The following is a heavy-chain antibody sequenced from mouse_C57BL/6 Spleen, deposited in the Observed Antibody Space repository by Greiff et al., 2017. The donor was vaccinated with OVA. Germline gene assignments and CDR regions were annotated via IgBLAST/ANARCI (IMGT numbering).Heavy chain of an antibody. CDR1: GYTFTSYW. CDR3: ERSSDYVGDY. V-gene: IGHV1-69*01. J-gene: IGHJ4*01. Sequence: VQLQQPGAELVMPGASVKLSCKASGYTFTSYWMHWVKQRPGQGLEWIGEIDPSDSYTNYNQKFKGKSTLTVDKSSSTAYMQLSSLTSEDSAVYYCERSSDYVGDYWGQGTTVTVSS. CDR2: IDPSDSYT. D-gene: IGHD2-13*01.